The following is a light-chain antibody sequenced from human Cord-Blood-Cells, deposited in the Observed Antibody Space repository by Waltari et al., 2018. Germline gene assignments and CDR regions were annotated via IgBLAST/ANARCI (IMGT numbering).Light chain of an antibody. J-gene: IGKJ1*01. CDR3: QQYNNWPPWT. CDR2: VAS. Sequence: EIVMTQSPATLSVSPGERATLSCRASQSVSSNLAWYPQKPGQATRLLIYVASTRATGIPASFSGSGSGTEFTLTISSLQSEDFAVYYCQQYNNWPPWTFGQGTKVEIK. CDR1: QSVSSN. V-gene: IGKV3-15*01.